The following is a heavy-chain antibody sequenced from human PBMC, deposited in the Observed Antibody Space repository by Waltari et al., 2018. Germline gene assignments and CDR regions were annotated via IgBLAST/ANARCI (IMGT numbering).Heavy chain of an antibody. D-gene: IGHD3-3*01. CDR1: GYSISSGYY. J-gene: IGHJ5*02. Sequence: QVQLQESGPGLVKPSETLSLTCAVSGYSISSGYYWGWIRQPPGKGLEWIGSIYHRGSTYYNPSLKSRVTISVDTSKNQFSLKLSSVTAADTAVYYCAGGGGYYDFWSGPNNWFDPWGQGTLVTVSS. CDR2: IYHRGST. V-gene: IGHV4-38-2*01. CDR3: AGGGGYYDFWSGPNNWFDP.